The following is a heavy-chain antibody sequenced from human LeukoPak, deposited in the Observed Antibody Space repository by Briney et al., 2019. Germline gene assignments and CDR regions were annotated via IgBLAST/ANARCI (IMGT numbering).Heavy chain of an antibody. CDR1: GYTFTGYY. J-gene: IGHJ3*02. V-gene: IGHV1-2*02. D-gene: IGHD3-3*01. CDR3: AKAQFLEWLFDAFDI. CDR2: INPNSGGT. Sequence: ASVKVSCKASGYTFTGYYMHWVRQAPGQGLEWMGWINPNSGGTNYAQKFQGRVTMTRDTSISTAYIELSRLRSDDTAVYYCAKAQFLEWLFDAFDIWGQGTMVTVSS.